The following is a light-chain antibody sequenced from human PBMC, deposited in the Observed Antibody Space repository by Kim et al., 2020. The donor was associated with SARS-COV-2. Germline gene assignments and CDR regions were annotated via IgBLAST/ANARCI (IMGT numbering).Light chain of an antibody. CDR3: QAWDSSTVV. CDR1: KLGDKY. Sequence: GSPGQSASITCSGDKLGDKYACWYQQKPGQSPVLVIYQDSKRPSGIPERFSGSNSGNTATLTISGTQAMDEADYYCQAWDSSTVVFGGGTQLTVL. CDR2: QDS. J-gene: IGLJ2*01. V-gene: IGLV3-1*01.